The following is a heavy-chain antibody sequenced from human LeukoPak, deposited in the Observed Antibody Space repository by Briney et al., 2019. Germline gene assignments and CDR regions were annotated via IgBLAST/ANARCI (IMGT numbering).Heavy chain of an antibody. V-gene: IGHV4-34*01. D-gene: IGHD3-9*01. J-gene: IGHJ6*02. CDR2: INHSGST. Sequence: SETLSLTCAVYGGSFSGYYWSWIRQPPGKGLEWIGEINHSGSTNYNPSLKSRVTISVDTSKNQFSLKLSSVTAADTAVYYCARAGYYDILTGYGWYYGMDVWGQGTTVTVSS. CDR3: ARAGYYDILTGYGWYYGMDV. CDR1: GGSFSGYY.